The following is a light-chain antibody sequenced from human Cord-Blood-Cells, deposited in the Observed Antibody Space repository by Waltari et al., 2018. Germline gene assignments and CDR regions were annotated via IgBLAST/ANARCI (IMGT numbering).Light chain of an antibody. V-gene: IGKV1-8*01. J-gene: IGKJ1*01. CDR3: QQYYSYPRT. CDR1: QGISSY. Sequence: AIRMTQSPSSFSASTGDRVTITCRASQGISSYLAWYQQKPGKAPKLLIYAASTLQSGVPSRFSGSGSGTDCTLTISCLQSEDFVTYYCQQYYSYPRTFGQGTKVEIK. CDR2: AAS.